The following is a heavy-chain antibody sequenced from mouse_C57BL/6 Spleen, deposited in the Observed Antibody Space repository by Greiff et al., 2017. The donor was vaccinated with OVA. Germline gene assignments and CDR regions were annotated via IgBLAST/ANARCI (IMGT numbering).Heavy chain of an antibody. Sequence: QVQLQQPGAELVRPGSSVKLSCKASGYTFTSYWMDWVKQRPGQGLEWIGNIYPSDSETHYNQKFKDKATLTVDKSSSTAYMQLSSLTSEDSAVYYCAREGTGSGAMDYWGQGTSVTVSS. CDR2: IYPSDSET. D-gene: IGHD4-1*01. CDR3: AREGTGSGAMDY. J-gene: IGHJ4*01. V-gene: IGHV1-61*01. CDR1: GYTFTSYW.